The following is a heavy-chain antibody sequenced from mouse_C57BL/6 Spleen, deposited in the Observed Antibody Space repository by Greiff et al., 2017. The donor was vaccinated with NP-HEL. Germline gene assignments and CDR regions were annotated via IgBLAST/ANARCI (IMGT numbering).Heavy chain of an antibody. CDR2: INPNNGGT. Sequence: VQLQQSGPELVKPGASVKMSCKASGYTFTDYNMHWVKQSHGKSLEWIGYINPNNGGTSYNQKFKGKATLTVNKSSSTAYMELRSLTSEDSAVYYCATGSSYFYYFDYWGQGTTLTVSS. CDR1: GYTFTDYN. J-gene: IGHJ2*01. V-gene: IGHV1-22*01. D-gene: IGHD1-1*01. CDR3: ATGSSYFYYFDY.